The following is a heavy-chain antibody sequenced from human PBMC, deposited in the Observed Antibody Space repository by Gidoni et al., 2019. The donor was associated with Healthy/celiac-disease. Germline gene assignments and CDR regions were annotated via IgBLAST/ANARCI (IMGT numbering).Heavy chain of an antibody. D-gene: IGHD6-19*01. Sequence: QVQLVQSGAEVKKPGASVKVSCKSSGYTFTSYGISWVRQAPGQGLEWMGWISAYNGNTNYAQKLQGRVTMTTDTSTSTAYMELRSLRSDDTAVYYCARVPGIAVAGTWGWFDPWGQGTLVTVPS. CDR2: ISAYNGNT. CDR1: GYTFTSYG. J-gene: IGHJ5*02. CDR3: ARVPGIAVAGTWGWFDP. V-gene: IGHV1-18*01.